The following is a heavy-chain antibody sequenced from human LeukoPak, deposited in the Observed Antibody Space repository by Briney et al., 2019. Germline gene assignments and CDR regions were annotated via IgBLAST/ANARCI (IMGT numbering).Heavy chain of an antibody. CDR2: FDPEDGET. J-gene: IGHJ4*02. V-gene: IGHV1-24*01. D-gene: IGHD3-16*01. CDR3: ARGRDTFGGVIRRFDY. CDR1: GYTLTELS. Sequence: ASVKVSCKVSGYTLTELSMHWVRQAPGKGLEWMGGFDPEDGETIYAQKFQGRVTMTEDTSTDTAYMELSSLRSEDTAVYYCARGRDTFGGVIRRFDYWGQGTLVTVSS.